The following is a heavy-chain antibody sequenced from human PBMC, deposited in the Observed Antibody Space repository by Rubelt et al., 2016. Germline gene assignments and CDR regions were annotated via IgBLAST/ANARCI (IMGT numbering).Heavy chain of an antibody. Sequence: QVQLVQSGAEVKKPGASVKVSCKASGYTFTSYGISWVRQAPGQGLEWMGWISAYNGKPNYAQKRQGRVTMTTDTSTSTAYSELRSLRADDTAVYYFARGARRYSMDPRNAFDIWGQGTMVTVSS. CDR2: ISAYNGKP. J-gene: IGHJ3*02. CDR3: ARGARRYSMDPRNAFDI. V-gene: IGHV1-18*01. CDR1: GYTFTSYG. D-gene: IGHD4-11*01.